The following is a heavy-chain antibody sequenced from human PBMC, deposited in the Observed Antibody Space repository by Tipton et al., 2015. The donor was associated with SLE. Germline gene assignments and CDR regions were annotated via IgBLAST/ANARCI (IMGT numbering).Heavy chain of an antibody. CDR2: ILHDGSLK. D-gene: IGHD2-2*01. CDR1: GFTFSNYA. V-gene: IGHV3-30*01. Sequence: QLVQSGGGLVQPGGSLRLSCAVSGFTFSNYAMQWVRQAPGKGLEWLANILHDGSLKYYADSVKGRFTISRDNSGDTLYLQMNSLTTEDAAVYYCARGQVLWGADTFDIWGQGTMVTVSS. J-gene: IGHJ3*02. CDR3: ARGQVLWGADTFDI.